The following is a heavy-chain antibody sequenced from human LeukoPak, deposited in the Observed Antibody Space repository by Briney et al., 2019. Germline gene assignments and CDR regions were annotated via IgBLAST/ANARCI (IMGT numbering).Heavy chain of an antibody. V-gene: IGHV4-39*01. Sequence: SETLSLTCTVSGGSISSSSYYWGWIRQPPGKGLEWIGSIYYSGSAYYNPSLKSRVTISVDTSKNQFSLKLSSVTAADTAVYYCARRYCSSTSCLNWFDPWGQGTLVTVSS. D-gene: IGHD2-2*01. J-gene: IGHJ5*02. CDR1: GGSISSSSYY. CDR2: IYYSGSA. CDR3: ARRYCSSTSCLNWFDP.